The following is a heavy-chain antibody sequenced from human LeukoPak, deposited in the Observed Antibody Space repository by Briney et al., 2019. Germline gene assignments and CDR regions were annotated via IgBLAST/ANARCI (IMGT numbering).Heavy chain of an antibody. Sequence: SETLSLTCAVYSGSFCNYYWGWIRQSPVKGLEWIGEINDSERIIYNPSLKSRVTISVDISKNQFSLRLHSVTAADTAIYYCVRRWNYGIYYHIDVWGKGTTVTVSS. CDR1: SGSFCNYY. CDR3: VRRWNYGIYYHIDV. V-gene: IGHV4-34*01. D-gene: IGHD1-7*01. J-gene: IGHJ6*03. CDR2: INDSERI.